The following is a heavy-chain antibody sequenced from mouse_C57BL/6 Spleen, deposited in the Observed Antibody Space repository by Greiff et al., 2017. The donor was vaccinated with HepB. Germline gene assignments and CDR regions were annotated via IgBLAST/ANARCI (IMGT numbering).Heavy chain of an antibody. Sequence: QVQLQQPGTELVKPGASVKLSCKASGYTFTSYWMHWVKQRPGQGLEWIGNINPSNGGTNYNEKFKSKAKLTVDKSSSTAYMQLSSLTSEDSAVYYGASSVDYDEFWFAYWGQGTLVTVSA. D-gene: IGHD2-4*01. CDR1: GYTFTSYW. CDR2: INPSNGGT. CDR3: ASSVDYDEFWFAY. J-gene: IGHJ3*01. V-gene: IGHV1-53*01.